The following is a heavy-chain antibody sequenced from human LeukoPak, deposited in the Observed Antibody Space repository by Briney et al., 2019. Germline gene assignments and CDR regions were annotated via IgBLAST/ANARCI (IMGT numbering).Heavy chain of an antibody. CDR2: ISGSSKII. Sequence: GGSLRLSCAASGFTFSSYSMNWVRQAPGKGLEWISYISGSSKIIHWAESLKGRFTISRDNAKNSLYLQMNSLRAEDTAVYYCARDKGRDILTGYYFYYYYGMDVWGQGTTVTVSS. CDR3: ARDKGRDILTGYYFYYYYGMDV. V-gene: IGHV3-48*01. CDR1: GFTFSSYS. J-gene: IGHJ6*02. D-gene: IGHD3-9*01.